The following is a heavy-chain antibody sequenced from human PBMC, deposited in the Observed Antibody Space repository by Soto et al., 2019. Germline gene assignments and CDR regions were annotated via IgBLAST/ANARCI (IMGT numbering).Heavy chain of an antibody. CDR1: GGSVSSGSYY. CDR3: ARGIAGWYQGRYYYGMDV. V-gene: IGHV4-61*01. CDR2: IYYSGST. J-gene: IGHJ6*02. D-gene: IGHD6-19*01. Sequence: QVQLQESGPGLVKPSETLSLTCTVSGGSVSSGSYYWSWIRQPPGKGLEWIGYIYYSGSTNYNPSLRSRVTISVDPSKNQCSRTRSSVTAADTAVYYCARGIAGWYQGRYYYGMDVWGQGTTVTVSS.